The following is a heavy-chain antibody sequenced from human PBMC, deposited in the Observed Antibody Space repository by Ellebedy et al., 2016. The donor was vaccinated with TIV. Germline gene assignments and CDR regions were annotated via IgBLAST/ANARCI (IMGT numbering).Heavy chain of an antibody. Sequence: GESLKISCAAYGFTFSSYSMNWVRQSPGKGLEWVSYISRSSNIYYADSVKGRFTISRDNAKNSLYLQMKSLKDEDTAVYYCARDGAAYCGGDCQYPFDYWGQGTLVTVSS. D-gene: IGHD2-21*02. CDR2: ISRSSNI. CDR1: GFTFSSYS. CDR3: ARDGAAYCGGDCQYPFDY. J-gene: IGHJ4*02. V-gene: IGHV3-48*02.